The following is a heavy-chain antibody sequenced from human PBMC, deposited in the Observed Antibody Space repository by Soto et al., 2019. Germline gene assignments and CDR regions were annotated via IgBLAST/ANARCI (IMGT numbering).Heavy chain of an antibody. D-gene: IGHD4-17*01. V-gene: IGHV4-31*03. CDR2: SYSSGNT. J-gene: IGHJ4*02. Sequence: QVHLQESGPGLVKPSQTLSLTCTVSGDSISSSDYYWSWIRQPPGKGLEWIGYSYSSGNTYYNPSLKSRLTISVDTYKNQFSLKLNSVTAADTALYYCARGLSAATVVTCYFDYWGQGTLVTVSS. CDR1: GDSISSSDYY. CDR3: ARGLSAATVVTCYFDY.